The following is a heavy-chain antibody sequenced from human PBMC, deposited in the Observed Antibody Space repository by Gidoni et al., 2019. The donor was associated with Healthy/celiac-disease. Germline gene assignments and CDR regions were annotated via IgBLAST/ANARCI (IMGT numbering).Heavy chain of an antibody. CDR3: ARGGFLWFGESGYYGMDV. CDR1: GGSISSGSYY. J-gene: IGHJ6*02. V-gene: IGHV4-61*02. D-gene: IGHD3-10*01. Sequence: QVQLQESGPGLVKPSQTLSLTCTVSGGSISSGSYYWSWIRQPAGKGLEWIGRIYTSGSTNYNPSLKSRVTMSVDTAKNQFSLKLSSVTAADTAVYYCARGGFLWFGESGYYGMDVWGQGTTVTVSS. CDR2: IYTSGST.